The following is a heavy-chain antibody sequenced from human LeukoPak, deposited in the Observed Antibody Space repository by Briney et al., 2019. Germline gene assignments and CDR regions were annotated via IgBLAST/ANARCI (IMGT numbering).Heavy chain of an antibody. D-gene: IGHD2-2*01. Sequence: ASVKVSCKASRGTFSTYAISWVRQAPGQGLEWMGGLIPIFGTANYAQKFQGRVTITADESTSTAYMELSSLRSEDTAVYYCARDTRHRYCSSTICYRGWLDPWGQGTLVTVSS. V-gene: IGHV1-69*13. CDR1: RGTFSTYA. CDR2: LIPIFGTA. CDR3: ARDTRHRYCSSTICYRGWLDP. J-gene: IGHJ5*02.